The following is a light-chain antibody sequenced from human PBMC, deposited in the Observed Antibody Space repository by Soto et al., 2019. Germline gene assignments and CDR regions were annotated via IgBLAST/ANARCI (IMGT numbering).Light chain of an antibody. J-gene: IGKJ1*01. CDR2: GAS. CDR1: QSVSSRY. CDR3: QHYGRPWT. Sequence: EIVLTQSPGTLSLSPGERATLSCRASQSVSSRYLAWYQQKPGQAPRLLIYGASSRATGIPDRFSGSGSGTDFPLISSRLEPEDFAVYYCQHYGRPWTFGQGTKVEIK. V-gene: IGKV3-20*01.